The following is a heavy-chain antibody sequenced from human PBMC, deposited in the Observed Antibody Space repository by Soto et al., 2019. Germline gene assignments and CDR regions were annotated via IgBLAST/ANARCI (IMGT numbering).Heavy chain of an antibody. CDR2: IWYDGSKK. V-gene: IGHV3-33*01. CDR1: GFTFSSSG. J-gene: IGHJ4*02. CDR3: ARAPFTIYDTSGYYDY. Sequence: PGGSLRLSCAASGFTFSSSGMHWVRQAPGKGLEWVAIIWYDGSKKYYADFVKGRFTISRDNSKNTVYLQMNSLRAEDTAVYYCARAPFTIYDTSGYYDYWGQGTLVTVSS. D-gene: IGHD3-22*01.